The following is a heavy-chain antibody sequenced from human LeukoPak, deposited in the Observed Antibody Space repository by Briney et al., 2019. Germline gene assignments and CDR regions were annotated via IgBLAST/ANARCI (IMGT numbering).Heavy chain of an antibody. CDR1: GYTFTSYY. V-gene: IGHV1-46*01. D-gene: IGHD1-7*01. CDR2: INPSGGST. Sequence: GASVKVSCKASGYTFTSYYMHWVRQAPGQGLEWMGIINPSGGSTSYAQKFQGRVTMTRDTSTSTVYMELSSLRSEDTAVYYCARATQRVRTGTNYGMDVWGQGTTVTVSS. J-gene: IGHJ6*02. CDR3: ARATQRVRTGTNYGMDV.